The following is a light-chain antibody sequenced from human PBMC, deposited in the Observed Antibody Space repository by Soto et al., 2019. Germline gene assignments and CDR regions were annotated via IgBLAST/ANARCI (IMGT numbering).Light chain of an antibody. V-gene: IGKV3-15*01. CDR3: QQYNKWPRT. J-gene: IGKJ1*01. CDR1: QRVSSN. CDR2: GAS. Sequence: EIVMTQSPATLSVSPGERVTLSCRATQRVSSNLAWYQQRLGQAPRLLIYGASTRATGIPARFSGSGSGTEFTLTISSLQSEDFAVYYCQQYNKWPRTFGQGTKVDIK.